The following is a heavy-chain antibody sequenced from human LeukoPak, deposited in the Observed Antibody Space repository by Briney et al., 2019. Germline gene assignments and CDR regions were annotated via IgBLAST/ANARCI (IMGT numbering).Heavy chain of an antibody. J-gene: IGHJ4*02. Sequence: GGSLRLSCAASGFTFSSYAMHWVRQAPGKGLEGVAVISYDGSNKYYADSVKGRFTISRDNSKNTLYLQMNSLRAEDTAVYYCVKPYYFSSGSLNWGQGTLVTVSS. CDR1: GFTFSSYA. CDR3: VKPYYFSSGSLN. D-gene: IGHD3-10*01. CDR2: ISYDGSNK. V-gene: IGHV3-30*04.